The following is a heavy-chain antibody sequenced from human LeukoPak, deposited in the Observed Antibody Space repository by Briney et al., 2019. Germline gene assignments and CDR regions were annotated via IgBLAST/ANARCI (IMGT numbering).Heavy chain of an antibody. CDR3: ARDGTYYYDSSGYYDYYMDV. D-gene: IGHD3-22*01. CDR2: INPNSGGT. V-gene: IGHV1-2*02. Sequence: GASVKVSCKASGYTFTGYYMHWVRQAPGQGLEWMGWINPNSGGTNYAQKFQGRVTMTRDTSISTAYMELSRLRSDDTAVYYCARDGTYYYDSSGYYDYYMDVWGKGTTVTVSS. J-gene: IGHJ6*03. CDR1: GYTFTGYY.